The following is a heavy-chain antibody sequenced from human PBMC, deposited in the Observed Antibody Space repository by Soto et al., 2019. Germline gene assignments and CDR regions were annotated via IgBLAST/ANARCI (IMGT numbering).Heavy chain of an antibody. CDR1: GYSFTSYW. J-gene: IGHJ6*02. CDR2: IYPGGSDT. Sequence: GESLKISCKGSGYSFTSYWIGWVRQMPEKGLEWMGIIYPGGSDTRYSPSFQGQVTISADKSISTAYLQWSSLKASDTAMYYCARLSGGDSGYDCMDVWGQGTTVTVSS. CDR3: ARLSGGDSGYDCMDV. D-gene: IGHD5-12*01. V-gene: IGHV5-51*01.